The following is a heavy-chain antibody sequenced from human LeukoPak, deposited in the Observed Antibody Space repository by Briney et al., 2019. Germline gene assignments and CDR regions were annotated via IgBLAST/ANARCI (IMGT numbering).Heavy chain of an antibody. CDR2: IYYSGST. V-gene: IGHV4-30-4*08. CDR1: GGSISSGDYY. D-gene: IGHD1-26*01. Sequence: PSETLSLTCTVSGGSISSGDYYWSWIRQPPGKGLEWIGYIYYSGSTYYNPSLKSRVTISVDTSRNQFSLKLSSVTAADTAVDYCSRALGADLDLWGRGPPVTVSS. CDR3: SRALGADLDL. J-gene: IGHJ2*01.